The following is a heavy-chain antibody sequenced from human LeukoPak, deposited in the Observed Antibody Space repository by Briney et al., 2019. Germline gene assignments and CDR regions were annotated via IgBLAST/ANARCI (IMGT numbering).Heavy chain of an antibody. CDR2: IYYSGST. V-gene: IGHV4-39*01. Sequence: SETLSLTCNVSGGSISSSNYNWGWIRQPPGKGLEWVGSIYYSGSTYYNPSLKSRVTISVDTSKNQFSLKLSSVTAADTAVYYCARLGDSYATDYWGQGTLVTVSS. CDR1: GGSISSSNYN. CDR3: ARLGDSYATDY. D-gene: IGHD5-18*01. J-gene: IGHJ4*02.